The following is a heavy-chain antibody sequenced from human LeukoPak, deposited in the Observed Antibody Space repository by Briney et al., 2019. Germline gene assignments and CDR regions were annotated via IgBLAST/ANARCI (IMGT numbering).Heavy chain of an antibody. Sequence: GSLRLSCAASGFTFSSYWMHWVRQAPGKGLVWVSRTNPDGSTTSYADSVKGRFTISRDSAKNTLYLQMNSLRAEDTAVYYCARVSVGRYYFDNWGQGTPVTVS. V-gene: IGHV3-74*01. CDR2: TNPDGSTT. D-gene: IGHD3-3*02. J-gene: IGHJ4*02. CDR1: GFTFSSYW. CDR3: ARVSVGRYYFDN.